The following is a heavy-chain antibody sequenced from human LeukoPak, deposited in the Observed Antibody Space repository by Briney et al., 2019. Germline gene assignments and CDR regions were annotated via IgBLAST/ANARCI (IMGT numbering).Heavy chain of an antibody. CDR2: IYYSGST. J-gene: IGHJ3*02. CDR1: GGSISGNY. D-gene: IGHD1-26*01. V-gene: IGHV4-59*01. Sequence: SETLSLTCTVSGGSISGNYWSWIRQPPGKGLECIGDIYYSGSTNYNPSLKSRVTISVDTSKNQFSLKLSSVTAADTAVYYCARPPSRVGATFAFDIWGQGTMVTVSS. CDR3: ARPPSRVGATFAFDI.